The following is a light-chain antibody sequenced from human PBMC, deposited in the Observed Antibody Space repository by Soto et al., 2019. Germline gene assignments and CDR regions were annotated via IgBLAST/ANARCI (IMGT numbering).Light chain of an antibody. CDR2: DVS. J-gene: IGLJ3*02. CDR1: SSDVGGYNY. Sequence: QSALTQPRSVSGSPGQSVTISCTGTSSDVGGYNYVSWYQQHPGKAPKLVIYDVSKWPSGVPDRFSGSKSGNRASLTISGLQAEDEADYYCCSYAGNSLWVFGGGTQLTVL. V-gene: IGLV2-11*01. CDR3: CSYAGNSLWV.